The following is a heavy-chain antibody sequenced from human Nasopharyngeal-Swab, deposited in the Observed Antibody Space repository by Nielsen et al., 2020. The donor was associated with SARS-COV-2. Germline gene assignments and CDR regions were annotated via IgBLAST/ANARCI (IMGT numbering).Heavy chain of an antibody. V-gene: IGHV1-3*01. Sequence: WVRQAPGQRLEWMGWINAGNGNTKYSQKFQGRVTITRDTSASTAYMELSSLRSEDTAAYYCARDPGAAAGLHYYYYYGMDVWGQGTTVTVSS. J-gene: IGHJ6*02. CDR2: INAGNGNT. CDR3: ARDPGAAAGLHYYYYYGMDV. D-gene: IGHD6-13*01.